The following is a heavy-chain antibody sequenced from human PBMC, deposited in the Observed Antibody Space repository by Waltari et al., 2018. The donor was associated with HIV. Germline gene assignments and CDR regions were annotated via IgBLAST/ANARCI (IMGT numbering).Heavy chain of an antibody. CDR3: ANSALLDDNRSGPLMGAYGLDV. D-gene: IGHD3-22*01. J-gene: IGHJ6*02. V-gene: IGHV4-59*01. Sequence: QMQLRESGPGLVKPSETLSLTCSVSGASISSYFWNWIRQPPGKGLEWMGYIHDSGSANYSLSVTSRVNISVDTSTNKVSLKVSSVTAADTAVYYCANSALLDDNRSGPLMGAYGLDVWGQGTTVIVSS. CDR2: IHDSGSA. CDR1: GASISSYF.